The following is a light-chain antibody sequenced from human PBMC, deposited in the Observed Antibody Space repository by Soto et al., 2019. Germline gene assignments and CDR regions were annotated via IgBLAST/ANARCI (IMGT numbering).Light chain of an antibody. CDR1: SEHSTYA. CDR2: LNSDGSH. J-gene: IGLJ3*02. Sequence: QLVLTQSPSASASLGASVKLTCTLSSEHSTYAIAWHQQQPEKGPRYLMKLNSDGSHSKGDGIPDRFSGSSSGAERYLSISSLQSEDEADYYCQTWVTGPPWVFGGGTKLTVL. V-gene: IGLV4-69*01. CDR3: QTWVTGPPWV.